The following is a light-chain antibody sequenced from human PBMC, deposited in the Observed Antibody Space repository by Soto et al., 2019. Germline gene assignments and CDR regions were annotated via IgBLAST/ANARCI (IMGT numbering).Light chain of an antibody. CDR2: GAS. V-gene: IGKV3-20*01. CDR3: QQYNNWPRT. Sequence: EIVLTQSPGTLSLSPGERAALSCRSSQSVNSNYLAWYQQKPGQAPRLLIYGASSRATDIPDRFSGSGSGTDFTLTISRLEPEDFAVYYCQQYNNWPRTFGQGTKVDIK. J-gene: IGKJ1*01. CDR1: QSVNSNY.